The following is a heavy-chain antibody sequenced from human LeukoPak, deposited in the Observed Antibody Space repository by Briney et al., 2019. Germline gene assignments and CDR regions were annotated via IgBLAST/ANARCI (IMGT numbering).Heavy chain of an antibody. V-gene: IGHV3-48*03. CDR2: IGTSGSTI. J-gene: IGHJ4*02. Sequence: GGSLRLSCAASGFTFSNYEMNCVRQAPGKGLEWVSYIGTSGSTIYYADSVKGRFTISRDNAKNSLYLQMHSLRAEDTAVYYCARDRRDAYSQNFDYWGQGTLVTVSS. CDR1: GFTFSNYE. CDR3: ARDRRDAYSQNFDY. D-gene: IGHD5-24*01.